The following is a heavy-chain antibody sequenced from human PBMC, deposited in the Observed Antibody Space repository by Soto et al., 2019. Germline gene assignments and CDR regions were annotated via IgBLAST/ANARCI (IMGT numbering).Heavy chain of an antibody. CDR1: GYTFVDYA. CDR2: MNPNTGNI. Sequence: QVQLVQSGAEVKRPGASVKISCRASGYTFVDYALHWVRQAPGQVLEWVGWMNPNTGNIKYSHNFEDRVSITRDRATSTAYMELRGLRSEDTAVYFCTREEIVAENWFDPWGQGTLVTVSS. V-gene: IGHV1-3*01. D-gene: IGHD2-21*01. CDR3: TREEIVAENWFDP. J-gene: IGHJ5*02.